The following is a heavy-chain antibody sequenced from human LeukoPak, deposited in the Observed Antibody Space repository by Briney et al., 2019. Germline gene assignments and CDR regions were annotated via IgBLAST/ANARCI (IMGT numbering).Heavy chain of an antibody. CDR2: IYTSGST. Sequence: PSETLSLTCTVSGGSISSYYWSWIRQPAGKGLEWIGRIYTSGSTNYNPSLKSRVTISVDTSKNQFSLKLSSVTAADTAVYYCARLSKRWLANWFDPWGQGTLVTVSS. D-gene: IGHD5-24*01. CDR3: ARLSKRWLANWFDP. V-gene: IGHV4-4*07. J-gene: IGHJ5*02. CDR1: GGSISSYY.